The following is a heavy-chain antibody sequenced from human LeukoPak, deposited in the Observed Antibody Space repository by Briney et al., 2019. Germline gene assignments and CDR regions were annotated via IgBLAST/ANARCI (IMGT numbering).Heavy chain of an antibody. CDR2: IYYSGST. CDR3: ARRNDFGI. J-gene: IGHJ3*02. CDR1: GGSISGDH. V-gene: IGHV4-59*08. Sequence: SETLPLTCTVSGGSISGDHWNWIRQPPGKGLEWIGYIYYSGSTNYNPSLKSRVTISIDTSKNQFSLKLTSVTAADTAVYYCARRNDFGIWGQGTMVTVSS.